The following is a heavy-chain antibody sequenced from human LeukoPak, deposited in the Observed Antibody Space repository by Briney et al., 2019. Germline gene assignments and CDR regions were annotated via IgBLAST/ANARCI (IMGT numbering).Heavy chain of an antibody. V-gene: IGHV3-30-3*01. D-gene: IGHD3-3*01. CDR1: GFTISSYA. J-gene: IGHJ4*02. CDR3: ARDRSYYDFWSGYLL. Sequence: PGGSLSLSCAASGFTISSYAMHWVRQAPGPGLELVAPISYDGSNKSYADSVKGRFTISRDNSKNTLYLQMNSLRAEDTAVYYCARDRSYYDFWSGYLLWGQGTLVTVSS. CDR2: ISYDGSNK.